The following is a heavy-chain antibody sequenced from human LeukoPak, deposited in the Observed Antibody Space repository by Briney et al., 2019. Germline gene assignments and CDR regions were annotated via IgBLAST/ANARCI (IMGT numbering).Heavy chain of an antibody. CDR2: IYDSGTI. CDR3: ASHWGGY. Sequence: GVSLRLSCAASVFTVSTNYMSWVREAPGKGLEWVSIIYDSGTIHYADSVKGRFTISRDNLKNTLYLQMNSLRAEDTAVYYCASHWGGYWGQGTLVTVSS. V-gene: IGHV3-53*01. D-gene: IGHD3-16*01. J-gene: IGHJ4*02. CDR1: VFTVSTNY.